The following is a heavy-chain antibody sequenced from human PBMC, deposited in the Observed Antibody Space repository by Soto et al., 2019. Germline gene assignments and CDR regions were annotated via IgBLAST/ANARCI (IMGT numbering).Heavy chain of an antibody. V-gene: IGHV4-4*02. CDR2: IYHSGST. CDR3: ARRLTVMTTVAWFDP. CDR1: GGSISSSNW. J-gene: IGHJ5*02. D-gene: IGHD4-4*01. Sequence: QVQLQESGPGLVKPSGTLSLTCAVSGGSISSSNWWSWVRQPPGKGLEWIGEIYHSGSTNYNPSLKSRVTISVDKSKNQFSLKLSSVTAADTTVYYCARRLTVMTTVAWFDPWGQGTLVTVSS.